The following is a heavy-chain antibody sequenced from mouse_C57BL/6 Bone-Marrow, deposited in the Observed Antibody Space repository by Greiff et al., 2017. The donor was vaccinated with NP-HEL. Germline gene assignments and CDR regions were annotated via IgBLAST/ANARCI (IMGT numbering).Heavy chain of an antibody. CDR1: GYTFTSYW. CDR2: IDPSDSYT. D-gene: IGHD1-1*01. CDR3: ARATTVVDGDYCDY. V-gene: IGHV1-69*01. Sequence: QVQLKESGAELVMPGASVKLSCKASGYTFTSYWMHWVKQRPGQGLEWIGEIDPSDSYTNYNQKFKGKSTFTVDKSSSTAYMQLSSLTSEDSAVYYCARATTVVDGDYCDYWGQGTTLTVSS. J-gene: IGHJ2*01.